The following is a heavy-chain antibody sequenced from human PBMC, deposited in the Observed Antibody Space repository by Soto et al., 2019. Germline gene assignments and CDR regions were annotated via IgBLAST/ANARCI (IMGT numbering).Heavy chain of an antibody. V-gene: IGHV3-11*05. CDR3: ARDRLDGSYDY. D-gene: IGHD1-26*01. Sequence: QVQLVESGGGLVKPGGSLRLSCAASGFTFSDYYMSWIRQAPGKGLEWVSYISSSSSYTNYADSVKGRFTISRDNAKNSLYLQMNSLRAEDTAVYYCARDRLDGSYDYWGQGTLVTVSS. CDR2: ISSSSSYT. CDR1: GFTFSDYY. J-gene: IGHJ4*02.